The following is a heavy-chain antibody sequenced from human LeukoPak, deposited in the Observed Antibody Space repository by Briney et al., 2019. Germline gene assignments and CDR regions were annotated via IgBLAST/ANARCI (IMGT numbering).Heavy chain of an antibody. J-gene: IGHJ4*02. CDR1: GFTFSSYG. Sequence: PGGSLRLSCAASGFTFSSYGMHWVRQAPGKGLEWVAVIWYDGSNKYYADSMKGRFTISRDNSKNTLYLQMNSLRAEDTAVYYCAKANLVTYYYDSSGLSFDYWGQGTLVTVSS. V-gene: IGHV3-30*02. D-gene: IGHD3-22*01. CDR2: IWYDGSNK. CDR3: AKANLVTYYYDSSGLSFDY.